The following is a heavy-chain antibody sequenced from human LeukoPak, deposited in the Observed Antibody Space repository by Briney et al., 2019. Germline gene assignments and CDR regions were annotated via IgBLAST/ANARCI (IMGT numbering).Heavy chain of an antibody. J-gene: IGHJ3*02. D-gene: IGHD6-13*01. V-gene: IGHV3-9*01. CDR2: ISWNSGSI. CDR3: AKAIAAAVRFAFDI. Sequence: PGGSPRLSCAASGFTFDDYAMHWVRQAPGKGLEWVSGISWNSGSIGYADSVKGRFTISRDNAKNSLYLQMNSLRAEDTALYYCAKAIAAAVRFAFDIWGQGTMVTVSS. CDR1: GFTFDDYA.